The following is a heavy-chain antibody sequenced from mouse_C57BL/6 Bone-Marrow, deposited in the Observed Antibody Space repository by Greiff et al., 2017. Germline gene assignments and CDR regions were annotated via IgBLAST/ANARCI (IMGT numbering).Heavy chain of an antibody. Sequence: EVQLQQSGPELVKPGASVKISCKASGYTFTDYYMNWVKPSHGKSLEWIGDLNPNNGGTSYNQKFKGKATLTVDKSASTASMELRSLTSEDSAVYYCARSSLRYAAGFAYWGQGTLVTVSA. CDR2: LNPNNGGT. CDR3: ARSSLRYAAGFAY. V-gene: IGHV1-26*01. D-gene: IGHD1-1*01. J-gene: IGHJ3*01. CDR1: GYTFTDYY.